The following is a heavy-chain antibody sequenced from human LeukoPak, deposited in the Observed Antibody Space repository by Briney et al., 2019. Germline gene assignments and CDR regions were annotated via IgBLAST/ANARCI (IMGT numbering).Heavy chain of an antibody. CDR1: GFTFSSYW. CDR3: ARDAGYCSGGSCSDPFDY. J-gene: IGHJ4*02. V-gene: IGHV3-7*01. Sequence: GGSLRLSYAASGFTFSSYWMSWVRQAPGKGLEWVANIKQDGSEKYYVDSVKGRFTISRDNAKNSLYLQMNSLRAEDTAVYYCARDAGYCSGGSCSDPFDYWGQGTLVTVSS. CDR2: IKQDGSEK. D-gene: IGHD2-15*01.